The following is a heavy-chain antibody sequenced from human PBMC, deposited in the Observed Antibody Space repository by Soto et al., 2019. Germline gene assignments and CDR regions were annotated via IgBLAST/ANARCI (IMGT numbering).Heavy chain of an antibody. CDR2: IYYSGST. CDR3: ARHSGPIFFDY. V-gene: IGHV4-39*01. CDR1: GGSISSSSYY. D-gene: IGHD1-26*01. J-gene: IGHJ4*02. Sequence: QLQLQESGPGLVKPSETLSLTCTVSGGSISSSSYYWGWIRQPPGKGLEWIGSIYYSGSTYYNPSLKSRGTISVDTSKNQFSLKLSSVTAADTAVYYCARHSGPIFFDYWGQGTLVTVSS.